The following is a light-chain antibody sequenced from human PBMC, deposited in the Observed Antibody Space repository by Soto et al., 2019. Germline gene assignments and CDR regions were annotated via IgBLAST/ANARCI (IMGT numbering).Light chain of an antibody. CDR3: SSYNTIFTYV. V-gene: IGLV2-14*01. Sequence: QSALTQPASVSGSPGQSITISCTGTSSDVGDYKYVSWYQQHPGKAPKLVISEVSNRPSGISNRFSGSKSGNTASLTISGLQAEEEADYSCSSYNTIFTYVFGTGTKVTV. CDR2: EVS. J-gene: IGLJ1*01. CDR1: SSDVGDYKY.